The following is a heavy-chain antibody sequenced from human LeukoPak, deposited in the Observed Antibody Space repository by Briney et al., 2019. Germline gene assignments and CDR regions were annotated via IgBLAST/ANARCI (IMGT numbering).Heavy chain of an antibody. J-gene: IGHJ4*02. Sequence: GGSLRLSCAASGFTFSSYSMIWLRQAPGKGLEWVSSISSSSSYIYYADSVKGRFTISRDNAKNSLYLQMNSLRAEDTAVYYCARGGVGATTFDYWGQGTLVTVSS. D-gene: IGHD1-26*01. CDR3: ARGGVGATTFDY. V-gene: IGHV3-21*01. CDR1: GFTFSSYS. CDR2: ISSSSSYI.